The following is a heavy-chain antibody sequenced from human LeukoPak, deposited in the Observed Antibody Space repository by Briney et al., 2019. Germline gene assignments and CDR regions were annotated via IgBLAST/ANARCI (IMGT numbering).Heavy chain of an antibody. CDR2: IYSSGST. D-gene: IGHD3-3*01. V-gene: IGHV4-39*01. CDR1: GGSISSSTYY. CDR3: ASLAWSAHYGSGDC. Sequence: SETLSLTCTVSGGSISSSTYYWGWIRQPPGKGLEWIGSIYSSGSTFYNPSLKSRVTISVDTSKNQFSLKLSSVTAADTAVYYCASLAWSAHYGSGDCWGQGALVTVSS. J-gene: IGHJ4*02.